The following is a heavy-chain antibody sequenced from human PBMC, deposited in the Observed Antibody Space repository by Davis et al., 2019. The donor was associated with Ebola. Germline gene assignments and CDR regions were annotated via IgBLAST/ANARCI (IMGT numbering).Heavy chain of an antibody. J-gene: IGHJ3*02. Sequence: SETLSLTCAVYGGSFSGYYWSWIRQPPGKGLEWIGEINHSESTNYNPSLKSRVTISVDTSKNQFSLKLSSVTAADTAVYYCAREGYCGGGSCYGVDHAFDIWGQGTMVTVSS. V-gene: IGHV4-34*01. CDR2: INHSEST. CDR3: AREGYCGGGSCYGVDHAFDI. D-gene: IGHD2-15*01. CDR1: GGSFSGYY.